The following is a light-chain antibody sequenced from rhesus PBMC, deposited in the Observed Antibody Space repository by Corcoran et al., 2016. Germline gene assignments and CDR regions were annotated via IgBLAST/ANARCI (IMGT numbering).Light chain of an antibody. V-gene: IGKV6-47*02. Sequence: DIVMTQSPAFVSVTPGEKVTITCQASEGISNYLHWYQQKPDQAPKLFIQYASQSISGVPSRFTGIGSGPDFTFTISSLEVEDAATYYCPQGHKHPLTFGGGTKVGIK. CDR1: EGISNY. CDR2: YAS. J-gene: IGKJ4*01. CDR3: PQGHKHPLT.